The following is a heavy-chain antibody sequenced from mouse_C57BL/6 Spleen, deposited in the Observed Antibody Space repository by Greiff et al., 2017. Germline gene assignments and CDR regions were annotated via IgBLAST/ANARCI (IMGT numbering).Heavy chain of an antibody. CDR2: IDPEDGDT. D-gene: IGHD2-10*01. V-gene: IGHV14-1*01. CDR1: GFNIKDYY. CDR3: TTTYYGNPFDY. J-gene: IGHJ2*01. Sequence: VQLQQSGAELVRPGASVKLSCTASGFNIKDYYMHRVKQRPEQGLEWIGRIDPEDGDTEYAPKFQGKATMTADTSSNTAYLQLSSLTSEDTAVYYCTTTYYGNPFDYWGQGTTLTVSS.